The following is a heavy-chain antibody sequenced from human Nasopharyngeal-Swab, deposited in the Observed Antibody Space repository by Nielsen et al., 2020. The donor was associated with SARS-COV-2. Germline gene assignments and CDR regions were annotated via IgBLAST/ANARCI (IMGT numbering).Heavy chain of an antibody. CDR1: GGSISSGDYY. V-gene: IGHV4-30-4*01. D-gene: IGHD3-3*01. Sequence: LSCTVSGGSISSGDYYWSWIRQPPGKGLEWIGYIYYNGSTYYNPSLKSRVTISVDTSKNQFSLKLSSVTAADTAVYYCARARQGITIFGVLYYYYMDVWGKGTTVTVSS. J-gene: IGHJ6*03. CDR2: IYYNGST. CDR3: ARARQGITIFGVLYYYYMDV.